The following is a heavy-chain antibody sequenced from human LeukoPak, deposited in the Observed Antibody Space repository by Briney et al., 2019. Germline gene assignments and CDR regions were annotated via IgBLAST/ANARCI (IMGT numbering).Heavy chain of an antibody. Sequence: GGSLRLSRAASGFTFSSYGMHWVRQAPGKGLEWVAVIWYDGSNKYYADSVKGRFTISRDNSKNTLYLQMNSLRAEDTAVYYCARDHRYSSSLFDYWGQGTLVTVSS. CDR3: ARDHRYSSSLFDY. CDR1: GFTFSSYG. D-gene: IGHD6-13*01. CDR2: IWYDGSNK. J-gene: IGHJ4*02. V-gene: IGHV3-33*01.